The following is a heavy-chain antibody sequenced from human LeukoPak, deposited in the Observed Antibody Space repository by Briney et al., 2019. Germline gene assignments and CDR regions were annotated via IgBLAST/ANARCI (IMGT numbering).Heavy chain of an antibody. J-gene: IGHJ4*02. D-gene: IGHD5-12*01. CDR1: GFTVSSTY. V-gene: IGHV3-66*01. Sequence: GGSLRLSCAASGFTVSSTYMSWVRQAPGKGLEWVSVFYSGGTTYYADSVKGRFTISRDNSKNTLYLRMNSLGAEDTAVYYCATDKSGYLLRGYFDYWGQGTLVTVSS. CDR2: FYSGGTT. CDR3: ATDKSGYLLRGYFDY.